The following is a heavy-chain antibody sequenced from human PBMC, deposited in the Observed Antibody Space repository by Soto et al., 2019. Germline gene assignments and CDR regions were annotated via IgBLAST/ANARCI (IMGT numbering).Heavy chain of an antibody. Sequence: PSETLSLTCTVSGGSISSDNFFWSWIRQPPGEGLEWIGYIYYRGSTYYNPSLEGRLTLLVDTSKNQFSLKLRSVTAADTAVYYCARVAIACPSSSGYNHYYYSLDVWGQGTTVTVSS. J-gene: IGHJ6*02. CDR3: ARVAIACPSSSGYNHYYYSLDV. CDR2: IYYRGST. CDR1: GGSISSDNFF. V-gene: IGHV4-30-4*01. D-gene: IGHD3-10*01.